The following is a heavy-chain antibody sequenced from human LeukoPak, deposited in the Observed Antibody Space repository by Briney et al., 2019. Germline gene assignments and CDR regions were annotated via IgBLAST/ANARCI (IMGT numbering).Heavy chain of an antibody. CDR2: INPNSGGT. D-gene: IGHD2-8*01. CDR1: GYTFTGYY. CDR3: ARSLGYCTNGVCSVGYSDY. J-gene: IGHJ4*02. Sequence: GASVKVSCKASGYTFTGYYMHWVRQAPGQGLEWMGWINPNSGGTNYAQKFQGRVTMTRDTSISTAYMELSRLRSDDTAVYYCARSLGYCTNGVCSVGYSDYWGQGTLVTVSS. V-gene: IGHV1-2*02.